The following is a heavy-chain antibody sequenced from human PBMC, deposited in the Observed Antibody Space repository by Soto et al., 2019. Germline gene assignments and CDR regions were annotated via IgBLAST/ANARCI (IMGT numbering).Heavy chain of an antibody. D-gene: IGHD3-22*01. V-gene: IGHV3-33*01. CDR3: ARDYYEWYFDL. CDR2: IWYDGSNK. CDR1: GFTFSSYG. J-gene: IGHJ2*01. Sequence: QVQLVESGGGVVQPGRSLRLSCAASGFTFSSYGMHWVRQAPGKGLEWVAVIWYDGSNKYYADSVKGRFTISRDNSKNTLYLQMNSLRAEDTAVYYCARDYYEWYFDLWGRGTLVTVSS.